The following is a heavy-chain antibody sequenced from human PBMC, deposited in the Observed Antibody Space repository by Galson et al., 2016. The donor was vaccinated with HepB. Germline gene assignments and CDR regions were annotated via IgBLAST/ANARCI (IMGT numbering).Heavy chain of an antibody. D-gene: IGHD4-17*01. CDR3: ATLRGSVTTFFLPTEGAY. Sequence: SVKVSCKVFGYISTEISMHWVRQAPGKGLEWMGGFDPENGETIYAQKFLGRVTMTEDASTDTAYLELSSLRSEDTAFYYCATLRGSVTTFFLPTEGAYWGQGTLVTVSS. CDR2: FDPENGET. V-gene: IGHV1-24*01. J-gene: IGHJ4*02. CDR1: GYISTEIS.